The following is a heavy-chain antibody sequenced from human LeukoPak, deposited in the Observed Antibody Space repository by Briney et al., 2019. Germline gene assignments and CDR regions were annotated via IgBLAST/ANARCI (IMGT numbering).Heavy chain of an antibody. V-gene: IGHV3-43*01. CDR1: GFSSDDHT. CDR2: ITWDGGTT. Sequence: GGSLRLSCAASGFSSDDHTMNWVRQAPGKGLEWVSLITWDGGTTYNADSVKGRCTISRDNIKYSLYLQMNSLRTEDTALYYCARSTAMVTWGSFDIWGQGTLVTVSS. CDR3: ARSTAMVTWGSFDI. D-gene: IGHD5-18*01. J-gene: IGHJ3*02.